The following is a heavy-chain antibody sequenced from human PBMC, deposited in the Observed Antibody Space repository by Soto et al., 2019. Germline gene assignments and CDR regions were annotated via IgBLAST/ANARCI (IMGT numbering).Heavy chain of an antibody. D-gene: IGHD3-3*01. CDR1: GFTFSSYA. CDR3: AKASSMTIFGVVIETPGEGFDI. J-gene: IGHJ3*02. Sequence: EVQLLESGGGLVQPGGSLRLSCAASGFTFSSYAMSWVRQAPGKGLEWVSSIRGRGGSTNYADSVKGRFTISRDNSKNTLYLRMNSLRVEDTAVYYCAKASSMTIFGVVIETPGEGFDIWGQGTMVTVSS. CDR2: IRGRGGST. V-gene: IGHV3-23*01.